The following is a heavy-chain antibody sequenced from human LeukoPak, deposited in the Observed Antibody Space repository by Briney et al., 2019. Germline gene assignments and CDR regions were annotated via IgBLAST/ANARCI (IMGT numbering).Heavy chain of an antibody. CDR3: ARVSRIAAAGTGYFDY. J-gene: IGHJ4*02. Sequence: ASVKVSCKASGYTFTSYGISWVRQAPGQGLEWMGWISAYNGNTNYAQKFQGRVTMTTDTSTSTAYMELRSLRSDDTAVYYCARVSRIAAAGTGYFDYWGQGTLVTVSS. V-gene: IGHV1-18*01. CDR2: ISAYNGNT. D-gene: IGHD6-13*01. CDR1: GYTFTSYG.